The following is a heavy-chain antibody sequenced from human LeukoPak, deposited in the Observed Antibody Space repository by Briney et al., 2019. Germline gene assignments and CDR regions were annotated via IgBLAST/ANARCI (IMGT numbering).Heavy chain of an antibody. CDR2: IYYSGST. Sequence: SEILSLTCTVSGGSISSYYWSWIRQPPGKGLEWIGYIYYSGSTNYNPSLKSRVTISVDTSKNQLSLKLSSVTAADTAVYYCARHGSSGYGAFDTWGQGTMVTVSS. V-gene: IGHV4-59*08. J-gene: IGHJ3*02. CDR3: ARHGSSGYGAFDT. D-gene: IGHD3-22*01. CDR1: GGSISSYY.